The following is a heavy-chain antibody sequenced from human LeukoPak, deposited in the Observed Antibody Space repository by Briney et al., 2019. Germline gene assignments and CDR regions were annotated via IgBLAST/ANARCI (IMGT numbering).Heavy chain of an antibody. CDR3: TRGARGTLVVDGVKTYYYGMDV. J-gene: IGHJ6*02. CDR2: ISSSSSYI. Sequence: PGGSLRLSCAASGFTFSSYSMNWVRQAPGKGLEWVSSISSSSSYIYYADSVKGRFTISRDNANNSLFLQMNSLRVEDTAIYYCTRGARGTLVVDGVKTYYYGMDVWGQGTTVIVSS. V-gene: IGHV3-21*01. D-gene: IGHD3-22*01. CDR1: GFTFSSYS.